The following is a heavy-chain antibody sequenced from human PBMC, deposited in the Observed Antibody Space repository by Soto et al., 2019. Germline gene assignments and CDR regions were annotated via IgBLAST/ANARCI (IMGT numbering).Heavy chain of an antibody. D-gene: IGHD3-10*01. J-gene: IGHJ4*02. Sequence: ASVKVSCKVSGYPFTTYYIHWVRQAPGQGLEWMGWIDPRSGGTVYEQKFRGRVTMTRDTSISTVYMDLSGLTSDDTALYYCATDDYGIFPYWGQGSLVTVSS. CDR3: ATDDYGIFPY. CDR1: GYPFTTYY. CDR2: IDPRSGGT. V-gene: IGHV1-2*02.